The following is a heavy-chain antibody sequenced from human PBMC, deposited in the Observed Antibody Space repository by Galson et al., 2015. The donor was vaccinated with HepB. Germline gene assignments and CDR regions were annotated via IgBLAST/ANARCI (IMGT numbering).Heavy chain of an antibody. D-gene: IGHD6-13*01. CDR3: ARDRGDSSWYGGGMDV. CDR2: ISYDGSNK. V-gene: IGHV3-30-3*01. Sequence: SLRLSCAASGFTFSSYAMHWVRQAPGKGLEWVAVISYDGSNKYYADSVKGRFTISRDNSKNTLYLQMNSLRAEDTAVYYRARDRGDSSWYGGGMDVWGQGTTVTVSS. CDR1: GFTFSSYA. J-gene: IGHJ6*02.